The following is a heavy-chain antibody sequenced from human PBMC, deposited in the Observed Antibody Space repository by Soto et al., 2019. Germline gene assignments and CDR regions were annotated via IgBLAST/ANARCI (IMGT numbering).Heavy chain of an antibody. CDR2: INHSGST. CDR3: ARVRVYSSSRYAIFWFAP. D-gene: IGHD6-13*01. Sequence: PSETLSLTCAVYGGSFSGYYWIWIRQPPGKGLEWIGEINHSGSTNYNPSLKSRVTISVDTSKNQFSLKLSSVTAADTAVYYCARVRVYSSSRYAIFWFAPWVQGTLVTVSS. V-gene: IGHV4-34*01. J-gene: IGHJ5*02. CDR1: GGSFSGYY.